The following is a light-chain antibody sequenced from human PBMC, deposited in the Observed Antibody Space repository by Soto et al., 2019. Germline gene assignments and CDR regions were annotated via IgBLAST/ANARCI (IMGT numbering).Light chain of an antibody. V-gene: IGKV3-11*01. CDR1: QSLGSD. Sequence: PGERATLSCRASQSLGSDLAWYQQKPGQAPRLLIYDASKRATDIPARFSGSGSGIDFTLTISNLEPEDFAVYYCQQFNNWPLTFGRGTKVEIK. CDR3: QQFNNWPLT. J-gene: IGKJ4*01. CDR2: DAS.